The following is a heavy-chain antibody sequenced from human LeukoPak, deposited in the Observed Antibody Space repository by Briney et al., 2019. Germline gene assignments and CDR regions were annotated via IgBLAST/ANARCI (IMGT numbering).Heavy chain of an antibody. CDR3: ARGRRITGTTSWFDP. CDR1: GYTFTSYD. V-gene: IGHV1-18*01. D-gene: IGHD1-20*01. J-gene: IGHJ5*02. CDR2: ISAYNGNT. Sequence: GASVKVSCKASGYTFTSYDINWVRQATGQGLEWMGWISAYNGNTNYAQKLQGRVTMTTDTSTSTAYMELRSLRSDDTAVYYCARGRRITGTTSWFDPWGQGTLVTVSS.